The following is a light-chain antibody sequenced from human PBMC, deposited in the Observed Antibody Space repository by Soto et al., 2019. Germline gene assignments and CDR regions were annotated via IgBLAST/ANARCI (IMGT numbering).Light chain of an antibody. Sequence: EIVLTQSPGTLSLSPGEIVTLCCRASQSVSSSYLAWYQQKPGQAPRLLIYGASSRATGIPDRFSGSGSGTDFTLTISRLEAEDFAVYYCQQYGSSPPITFGQGTRLEIK. J-gene: IGKJ5*01. CDR1: QSVSSSY. V-gene: IGKV3-20*01. CDR2: GAS. CDR3: QQYGSSPPIT.